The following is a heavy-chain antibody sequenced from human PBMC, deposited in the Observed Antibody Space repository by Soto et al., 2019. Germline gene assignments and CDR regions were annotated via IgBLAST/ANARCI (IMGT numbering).Heavy chain of an antibody. J-gene: IGHJ4*02. CDR2: ISYDGSNK. V-gene: IGHV3-30*18. CDR1: GFTFSSYG. CDR3: AKSCVSTMVRGADCGDY. Sequence: GGSLRLSCAASGFTFSSYGMHWVRQAPGKGLEWVAVISYDGSNKYYADSVKGRFTISRDNSKNTLYLQMNSLRAEDTAVYYCAKSCVSTMVRGADCGDYWGQGTLVTVSS. D-gene: IGHD3-10*01.